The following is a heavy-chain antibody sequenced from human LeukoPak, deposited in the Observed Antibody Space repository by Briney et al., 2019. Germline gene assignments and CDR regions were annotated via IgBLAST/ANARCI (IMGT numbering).Heavy chain of an antibody. CDR3: ASFDY. J-gene: IGHJ4*02. V-gene: IGHV4-39*01. CDR2: IDYSGTT. CDR1: GGSISGRSYY. Sequence: SETLSLTCTVSGGSISGRSYYWDWLRQPPGKGLEWIGNIDYSGTTSYDPSLKSRVSISVDTSKNQLSLKLISVTAADTAVYYCASFDYWGQGTLVTVSS.